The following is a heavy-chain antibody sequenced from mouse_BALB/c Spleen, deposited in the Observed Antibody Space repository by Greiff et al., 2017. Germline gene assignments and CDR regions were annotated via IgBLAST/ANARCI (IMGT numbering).Heavy chain of an antibody. CDR2: IYPGNGDT. V-gene: IGHV1-12*01. CDR3: ARGDYYGRGYAMDY. Sequence: QVQLQQPGAELVKPGASVKMSCKASGYTFTSYNMHWVKQTPGQGLEWIGAIYPGNGDTSYNQKFKGKATLTADNSSSTAYMQLSSLTSEDSAVYYDARGDYYGRGYAMDYWGQGTSVTVSS. D-gene: IGHD1-1*01. J-gene: IGHJ4*01. CDR1: GYTFTSYN.